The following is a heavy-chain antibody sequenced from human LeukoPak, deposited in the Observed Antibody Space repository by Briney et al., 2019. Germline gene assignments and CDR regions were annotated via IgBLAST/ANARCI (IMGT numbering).Heavy chain of an antibody. D-gene: IGHD3-10*01. Sequence: GGSLRLSCAASGFTFSNYGMHWVRQAPGKGLEWAALLVDSVKGRFTISRDDSRNTLYLQLSSLRAEDTAVYYCAKDLITMVRGSPMDVWGQGTTVTVSS. CDR2: L. J-gene: IGHJ6*02. V-gene: IGHV3-30*02. CDR1: GFTFSNYG. CDR3: AKDLITMVRGSPMDV.